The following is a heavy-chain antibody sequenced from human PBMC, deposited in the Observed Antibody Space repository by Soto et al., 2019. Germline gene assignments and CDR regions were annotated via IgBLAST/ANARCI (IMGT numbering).Heavy chain of an antibody. Sequence: GGSLRLSCAASGFTFSSYAMSWVRQAPGKGLEWVSAISGSGGSTYYADSVKGRFTISRDNSKNTLYLQMNSLRAEDTAVYYCARHWPWCSGGSCYHLDYWGQGTLVTVSS. J-gene: IGHJ4*02. CDR2: ISGSGGST. CDR1: GFTFSSYA. D-gene: IGHD2-15*01. V-gene: IGHV3-23*01. CDR3: ARHWPWCSGGSCYHLDY.